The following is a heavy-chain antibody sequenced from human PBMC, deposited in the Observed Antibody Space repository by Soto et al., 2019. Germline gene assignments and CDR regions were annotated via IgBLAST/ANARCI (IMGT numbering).Heavy chain of an antibody. J-gene: IGHJ6*02. Sequence: SQTLSLTCAISGDNVSSNSAAWNWIRQSPSRGLEWLGRTYYRSKWYNDYAVSVKSRITINPDTSKNQFSLQLNSVTPEDTAVYYCARVGIGGMAAYYYYYGMDVWGQGTTVTVSS. CDR3: ARVGIGGMAAYYYYYGMDV. CDR2: TYYRSKWYN. V-gene: IGHV6-1*01. CDR1: GDNVSSNSAA. D-gene: IGHD3-16*01.